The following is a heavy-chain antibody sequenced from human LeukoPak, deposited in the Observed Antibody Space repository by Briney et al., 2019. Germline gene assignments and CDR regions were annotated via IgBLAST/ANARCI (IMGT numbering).Heavy chain of an antibody. CDR3: AKGGRKLALIYFDY. J-gene: IGHJ4*02. Sequence: GGSLRLSCEASGFTFSNYGMSWVRQAPGKGLEWVSTFGGSGATYYADSVKGRFSISRDNSKNTLYLQMNSLRVEDTAVYYCAKGGRKLALIYFDYWGQGTLVTVSS. CDR2: FGGSGAT. V-gene: IGHV3-23*01. CDR1: GFTFSNYG. D-gene: IGHD6-13*01.